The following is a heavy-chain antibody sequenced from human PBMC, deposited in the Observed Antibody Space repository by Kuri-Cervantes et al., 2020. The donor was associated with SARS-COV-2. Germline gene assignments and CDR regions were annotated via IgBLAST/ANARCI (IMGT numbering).Heavy chain of an antibody. CDR2: MNPNSGNT. Sequence: ASVKVSCKASGYTFTSYAMHWVRQATGQGLEWMGWMNPNSGNTGYAQKLQGRVTMTRNTSISTAYMELSSLRSEDTAVYYCARRVLIQNYAPRGYYYYYMDVWGKGTTVTVSS. D-gene: IGHD3-16*01. CDR1: GYTFTSYA. J-gene: IGHJ6*03. CDR3: ARRVLIQNYAPRGYYYYYMDV. V-gene: IGHV1-8*02.